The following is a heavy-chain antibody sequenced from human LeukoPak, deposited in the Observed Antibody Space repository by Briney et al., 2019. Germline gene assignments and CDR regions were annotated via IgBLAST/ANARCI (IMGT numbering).Heavy chain of an antibody. CDR1: GFTFSNYS. CDR3: ARDSYYYDSSGYTGAFDI. V-gene: IGHV3-21*01. J-gene: IGHJ3*02. CDR2: ISSSSSYI. Sequence: GGSLRLSCAASGFTFSNYSMNWVRQAPGKGLEWVSSISSSSSYIYYADSVKGRFTISRDNAKNSLYLQMNSLRAEDTAVYYCARDSYYYDSSGYTGAFDIWGQGTMVTVSS. D-gene: IGHD3-22*01.